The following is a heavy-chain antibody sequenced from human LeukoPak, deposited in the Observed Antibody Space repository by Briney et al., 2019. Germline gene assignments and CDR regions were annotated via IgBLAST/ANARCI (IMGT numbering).Heavy chain of an antibody. D-gene: IGHD3-3*01. CDR3: ATARAGYYDFWRGGGFDI. J-gene: IGHJ3*02. CDR1: GYTLTELS. CDR2: FDTEDGET. Sequence: GASVKVSCKVSGYTLTELSMHWVRQAPGKGLEWMGGFDTEDGETIYAQKFQGRVTMTEDTSTDTAYMELSSLRSEDTAVYYCATARAGYYDFWRGGGFDIWGQGTMVTVSS. V-gene: IGHV1-24*01.